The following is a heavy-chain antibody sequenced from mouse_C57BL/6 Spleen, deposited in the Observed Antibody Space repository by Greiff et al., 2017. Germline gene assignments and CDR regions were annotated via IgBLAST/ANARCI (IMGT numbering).Heavy chain of an antibody. D-gene: IGHD2-2*01. V-gene: IGHV1-26*01. J-gene: IGHJ3*01. CDR2: INPNNGGT. CDR1: GYTFTDYY. Sequence: EVQLQQSGPELVKPGASVKISCKASGYTFTDYYMNWVKQSHGKSLEWIGDINPNNGGTSYNQKFKGKATLTVDKSSSTAYMELRSLTSEDSAVYYCARRAGRYGYDEAWFAYWGQGTLVTVSA. CDR3: ARRAGRYGYDEAWFAY.